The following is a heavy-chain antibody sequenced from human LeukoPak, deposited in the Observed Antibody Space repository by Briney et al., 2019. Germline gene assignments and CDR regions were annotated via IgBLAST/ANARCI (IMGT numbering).Heavy chain of an antibody. V-gene: IGHV4-4*07. CDR3: ARVVMAVAGRLYYYYYMDV. CDR2: IYTSGST. Sequence: SETLSLTCTVSGGSISSYYWSWIRQPAGKGLEWIGRIYTSGSTNYNPSLKSRVTMSVDTSKNQFSLKLSSVTAADTAVYYCARVVMAVAGRLYYYYYMDVWGKGTTVTISS. J-gene: IGHJ6*03. D-gene: IGHD6-19*01. CDR1: GGSISSYY.